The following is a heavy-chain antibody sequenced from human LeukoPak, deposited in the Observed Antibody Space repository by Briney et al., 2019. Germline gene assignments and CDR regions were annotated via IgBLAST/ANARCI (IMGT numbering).Heavy chain of an antibody. CDR1: GYTFTSYG. CDR3: ATGSLTLDY. D-gene: IGHD1-14*01. V-gene: IGHV1-18*01. J-gene: IGHJ4*02. CDR2: ISAYNGDT. Sequence: ASVKVSCKASGYTFTSYGISWVRQAPGQGLEWMGWISAYNGDTNYAQKLQGRVTMTEDTSTDTAYMELSSLRSEDTAVYYCATGSLTLDYWGQGTLVTVSS.